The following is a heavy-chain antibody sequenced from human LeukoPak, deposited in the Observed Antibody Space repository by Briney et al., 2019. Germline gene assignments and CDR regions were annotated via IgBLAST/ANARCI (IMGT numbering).Heavy chain of an antibody. CDR1: GYTFTSYD. D-gene: IGHD3-9*01. CDR3: AKTTDILPGYYLGY. V-gene: IGHV1-8*01. Sequence: ASVKVSCKASGYTFTSYDINWGRQATGQGLEWMGWMNPNSGNTGYAQKFKGSVTMTRNTSISTAYMELSSLRSEDTAVYYCAKTTDILPGYYLGYWGQGTLVTVSS. J-gene: IGHJ4*02. CDR2: MNPNSGNT.